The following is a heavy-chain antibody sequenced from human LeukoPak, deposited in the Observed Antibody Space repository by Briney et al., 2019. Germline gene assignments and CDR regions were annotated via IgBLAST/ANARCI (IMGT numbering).Heavy chain of an antibody. Sequence: SVKVSCKASGGTFSSYAISWVRQAPGQGLEWMGRIIPIFGTANYAQKFQGRVTITADESTSTAYMELSSLRSEDTAVYYCARDRESEHTIFGVVTIRGWFDPWGQGTLVTVSS. CDR1: GGTFSSYA. J-gene: IGHJ5*02. D-gene: IGHD3-3*01. V-gene: IGHV1-69*13. CDR2: IIPIFGTA. CDR3: ARDRESEHTIFGVVTIRGWFDP.